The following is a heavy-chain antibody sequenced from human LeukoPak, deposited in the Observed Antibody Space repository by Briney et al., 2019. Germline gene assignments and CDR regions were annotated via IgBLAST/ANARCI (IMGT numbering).Heavy chain of an antibody. V-gene: IGHV4-59*08. CDR1: GGSISSYY. J-gene: IGHJ3*02. D-gene: IGHD3-3*01. Sequence: PSETLSLTCTVSGGSISSYYWSWIRQPPGKELEWIGHISYSGSTNYNPSLKSRVTISVDTSKNQFSLNLSSVPAADTAVYYCARPSRTGSGWDAFDIWGQGTMVTVSS. CDR3: ARPSRTGSGWDAFDI. CDR2: ISYSGST.